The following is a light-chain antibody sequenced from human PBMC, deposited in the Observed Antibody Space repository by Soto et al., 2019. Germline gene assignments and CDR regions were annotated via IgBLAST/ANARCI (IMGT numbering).Light chain of an antibody. Sequence: DIHMTHSPSALCSSVVYTCSITCRASQSISTWLAWYQQQPGGAPRLLIYDASSLQSGVPSRFSGNGSGTEFTRTISSLQPDDFATYYCQQYNGYSFGQGTKVDIK. CDR2: DAS. CDR1: QSISTW. J-gene: IGKJ1*01. V-gene: IGKV1-5*01. CDR3: QQYNGYS.